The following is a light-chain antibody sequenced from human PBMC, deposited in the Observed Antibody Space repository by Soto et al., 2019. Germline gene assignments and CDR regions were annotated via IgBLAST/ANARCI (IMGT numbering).Light chain of an antibody. CDR3: HRFYNSPT. CDR2: DVS. Sequence: EIVLTQSPATLSLSPGERVTLSCGASQSLTNNFLAWYQQRPGLAPKLLIFDVSTSATGIPDRFSGRGSGADFTLTISILEPEDFAVYYCHRFYNSPTFSVGANVEFK. J-gene: IGKJ4*01. CDR1: QSLTNNF. V-gene: IGKV3D-20*01.